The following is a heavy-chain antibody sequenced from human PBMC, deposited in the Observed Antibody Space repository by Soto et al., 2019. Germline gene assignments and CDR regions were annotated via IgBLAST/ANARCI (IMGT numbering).Heavy chain of an antibody. V-gene: IGHV3-23*01. CDR3: ARRGQFDY. CDR1: GFTFSTYA. D-gene: IGHD5-12*01. CDR2: IGGSGGST. Sequence: EVQLLESGGGLVQPGGSLRLSCAASGFTFSTYAMNWVRQAPGKGLEWVSTIGGSGGSTQYADSVKGRFTISRDNSKNTLYLRMNSVGAEDTAVYYCARRGQFDYWGQGTLVTVSS. J-gene: IGHJ4*02.